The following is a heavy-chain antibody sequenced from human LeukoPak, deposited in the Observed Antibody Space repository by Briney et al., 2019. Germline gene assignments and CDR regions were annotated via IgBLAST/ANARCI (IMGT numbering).Heavy chain of an antibody. CDR1: GGSIGSHY. CDR3: ARAQEYCSGGSCYYFDY. CDR2: IYYSGST. J-gene: IGHJ4*02. Sequence: SETLSLTCTVSGGSIGSHYWSWIRQPPGKGLEWIGYIYYSGSTNYNPSLKSRVTISVDTSKNQFSLKLSSVTAADTAVYYCARAQEYCSGGSCYYFDYWGQGTLVTVSS. D-gene: IGHD2-15*01. V-gene: IGHV4-59*11.